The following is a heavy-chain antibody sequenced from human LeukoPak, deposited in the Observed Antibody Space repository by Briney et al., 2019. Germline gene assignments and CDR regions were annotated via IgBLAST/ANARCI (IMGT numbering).Heavy chain of an antibody. CDR3: ARGKYYGSGSYYNVGD. D-gene: IGHD3-10*01. J-gene: IGHJ4*02. CDR1: GGTFSSYA. CDR2: IIPIFGTA. V-gene: IGHV1-69*01. Sequence: SVKVSCKASGGTFSSYAISWVRQAPGQGLEWMGGIIPIFGTANYAQKFQGRVTITADESTSTAYMELSSLRSEDTAVYYCARGKYYGSGSYYNVGDWGQGTLVTVPS.